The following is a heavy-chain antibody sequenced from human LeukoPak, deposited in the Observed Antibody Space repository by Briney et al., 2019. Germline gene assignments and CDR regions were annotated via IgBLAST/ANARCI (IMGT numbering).Heavy chain of an antibody. J-gene: IGHJ4*02. CDR3: ARDAY. CDR2: VYNSGTT. Sequence: SETLSLTCTVSGVSIGSHYWSWIRQSPGKGLEWIGCVYNSGTTIYNPSLTGRVTISVDTSKNQYSLNLRSVTAADAAVYYCARDAYWGQGILVTVSS. V-gene: IGHV4-59*11. CDR1: GVSIGSHY.